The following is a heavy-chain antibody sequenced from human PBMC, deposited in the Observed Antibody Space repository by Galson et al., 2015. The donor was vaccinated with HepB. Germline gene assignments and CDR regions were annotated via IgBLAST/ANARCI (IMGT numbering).Heavy chain of an antibody. D-gene: IGHD3-10*01. CDR3: AKAREYYGTGTIDC. J-gene: IGHJ4*02. CDR2: TSYDGTDK. Sequence: SLRLSCAASGFTFNSYGMHWVRQAPGKGLEWVAVTSYDGTDKYYADSVKGRFTISRDNSENTPYLQMNSLRTEDTAVYYCAKAREYYGTGTIDCWGQGILVTVSS. CDR1: GFTFNSYG. V-gene: IGHV3-30*18.